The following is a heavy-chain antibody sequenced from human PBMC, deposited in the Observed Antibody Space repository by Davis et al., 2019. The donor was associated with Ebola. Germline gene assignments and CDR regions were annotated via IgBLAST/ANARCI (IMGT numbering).Heavy chain of an antibody. CDR3: ARDVGGRAGY. J-gene: IGHJ4*02. V-gene: IGHV3-48*04. CDR2: IGASDEGI. Sequence: PGGSLRLSCAASGFSFTIYGMYWFRQPPGKGLEWVSYIGASDEGISYADSVKGRFTISRDNAKNTLFLQMNSLRADDTAVYYCARDVGGRAGYWGQGTLVTVSS. CDR1: GFSFTIYG.